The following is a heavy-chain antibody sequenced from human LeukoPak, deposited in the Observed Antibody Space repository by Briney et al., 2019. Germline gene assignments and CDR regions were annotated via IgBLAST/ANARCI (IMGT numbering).Heavy chain of an antibody. CDR1: GFTFSSYA. CDR3: ARDPDFWSGHYYFDY. CDR2: ISYDGSNK. D-gene: IGHD3-3*01. V-gene: IGHV3-30-3*01. Sequence: EPGGSLRLSCAASGFTFSSYAMHWVRQAPGKGLEWVAVISYDGSNKYYADSVKGRFTISRDNSKNTLYLQMNSLRAEDTAVYYCARDPDFWSGHYYFDYWGQGTLVTVSS. J-gene: IGHJ4*02.